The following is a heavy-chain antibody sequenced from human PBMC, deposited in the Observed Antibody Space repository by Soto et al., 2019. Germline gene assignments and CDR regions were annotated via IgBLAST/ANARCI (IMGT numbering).Heavy chain of an antibody. Sequence: EVQVVESGGGLVQPGGSLSVSGVGSGFTFSSYWMSWDRQAPGKGLEWVANIRTDGSEKYYVDSVKGRFTIPRYKAKNSVYRQMSSLRAEDPAVYYCAREEVATVANNWFESWCQGALVTVSS. V-gene: IGHV3-7*03. CDR3: AREEVATVANNWFES. CDR1: GFTFSSYW. CDR2: IRTDGSEK. J-gene: IGHJ5*01. D-gene: IGHD4-17*01.